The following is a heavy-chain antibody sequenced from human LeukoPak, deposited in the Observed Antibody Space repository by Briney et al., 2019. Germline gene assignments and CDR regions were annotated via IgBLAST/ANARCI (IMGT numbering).Heavy chain of an antibody. D-gene: IGHD3-10*01. CDR2: IIPILGIA. Sequence: SVKVSCKASGGTFSSYAISWVRQAPGQGLEWMGRIIPILGIANYAQKFQGRVTITADKSTSTAYMELSSLRSGDTAVYYCARVHYGAGSYYYYYYGMDVWGQGTTVTVSS. J-gene: IGHJ6*02. CDR1: GGTFSSYA. V-gene: IGHV1-69*04. CDR3: ARVHYGAGSYYYYYYGMDV.